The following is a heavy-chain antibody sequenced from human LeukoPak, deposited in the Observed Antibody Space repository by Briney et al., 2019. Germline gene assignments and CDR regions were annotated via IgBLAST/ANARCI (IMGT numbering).Heavy chain of an antibody. V-gene: IGHV3-23*01. CDR1: GFTFTSHG. D-gene: IGHD2-2*01. Sequence: GGSLRLSCAASGFTFTSHGMHRVRQAPGKGLEWVSGISANAVSTYYADSVKGRFTISRDNSKNTLYLHMDRLGTEDTAVYYCASMPSTEIYYFYYMDVWGKGTTVTVSS. CDR2: ISANAVST. CDR3: ASMPSTEIYYFYYMDV. J-gene: IGHJ6*03.